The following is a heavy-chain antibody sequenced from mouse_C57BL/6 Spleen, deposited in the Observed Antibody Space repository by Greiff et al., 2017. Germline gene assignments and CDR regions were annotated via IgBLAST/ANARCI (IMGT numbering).Heavy chain of an antibody. V-gene: IGHV1-80*01. CDR2: IYPGDGDT. J-gene: IGHJ2*01. Sequence: QVQLKESGAELVKPGASVKISCKASGYAFSSYWMNWVKQRPGKGLEWIGQIYPGDGDTNYNGKFKGKATLTADKSSSTAYMQLSSLTSEDSAVYFCARCQAPYYYGSSLFDYWGQGTTLTVSS. D-gene: IGHD1-1*01. CDR3: ARCQAPYYYGSSLFDY. CDR1: GYAFSSYW.